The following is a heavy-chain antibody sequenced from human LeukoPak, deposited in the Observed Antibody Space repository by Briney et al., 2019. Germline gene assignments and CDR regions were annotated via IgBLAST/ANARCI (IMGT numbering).Heavy chain of an antibody. Sequence: PGGSLRLSCAASGFTFSSYAMHWVRQAPGKGLEWLAFISSDGSNKYYADSVKGRFTISRDNSKNTLYLQMNSLRAEDTAVYYCARDMGSCASSSCYYYYGMDVWGQGTTVTVSS. J-gene: IGHJ6*02. V-gene: IGHV3-30-3*01. D-gene: IGHD2-2*01. CDR3: ARDMGSCASSSCYYYYGMDV. CDR1: GFTFSSYA. CDR2: ISSDGSNK.